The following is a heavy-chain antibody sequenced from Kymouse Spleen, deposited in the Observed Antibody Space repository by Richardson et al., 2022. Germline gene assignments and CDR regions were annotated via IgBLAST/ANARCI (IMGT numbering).Heavy chain of an antibody. V-gene: IGHV3-73*02. CDR3: TRHPPQWELLDYYGMDV. CDR2: IRSKANSYAT. Sequence: EVQLVESGGGLVQPGGSLKLSCAASGFTFSGSAMHWVRQASGKGLEWVGRIRSKANSYATAYAASVKGRFTISRDDSKNTAYLQMNSLKTEDTAVYYCTRHPPQWELLDYYGMDVWGQGTTVTVSS. D-gene: IGHD1-26*01. J-gene: IGHJ6*02. CDR1: GFTFSGSA.